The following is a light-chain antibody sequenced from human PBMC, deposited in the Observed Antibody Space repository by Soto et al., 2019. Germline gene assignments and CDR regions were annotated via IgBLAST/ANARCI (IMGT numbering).Light chain of an antibody. V-gene: IGKV1-5*03. J-gene: IGKJ1*01. CDR2: EAS. Sequence: DIQMTQSPSTLSASVGDRVTITCRASQSISDSLAWYQQKPGKAPKLLIYEASNLKSGVPSRVSGGGTGTEYTLANGSVQPDHFASYYCLQFNGYWTFGQVAKVEIK. CDR1: QSISDS. CDR3: LQFNGYWT.